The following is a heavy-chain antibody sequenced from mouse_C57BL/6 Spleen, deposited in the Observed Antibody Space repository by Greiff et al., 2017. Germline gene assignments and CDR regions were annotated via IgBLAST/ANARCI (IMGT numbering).Heavy chain of an antibody. CDR3: ARDDG. D-gene: IGHD2-3*01. CDR2: ISYDGSN. Sequence: EVQLQESGPGLVKPSQSLSLTCSVTGYSITSGYYWNWIRQFPGNKLEWMGYISYDGSNNYNPSLKNRISITRYTSKNQFFLKLNSVTTEDTATYYCARDDGWGQGTLVTVSA. V-gene: IGHV3-6*01. CDR1: GYSITSGYY. J-gene: IGHJ3*01.